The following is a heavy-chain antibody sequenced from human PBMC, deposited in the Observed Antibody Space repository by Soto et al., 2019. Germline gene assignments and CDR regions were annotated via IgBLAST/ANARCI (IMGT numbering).Heavy chain of an antibody. CDR2: INHSGST. Sequence: PSETLSLTCAVYGGSFSGYYWSWIRQPPGKGLEWIGEINHSGSTNYNPSLKSRVTISVDTSKNQFALKLSFVTAADTAVYYCARDTGTVTPTFDYWGQGTLVTVSS. J-gene: IGHJ4*02. CDR1: GGSFSGYY. V-gene: IGHV4-34*01. CDR3: ARDTGTVTPTFDY. D-gene: IGHD4-17*01.